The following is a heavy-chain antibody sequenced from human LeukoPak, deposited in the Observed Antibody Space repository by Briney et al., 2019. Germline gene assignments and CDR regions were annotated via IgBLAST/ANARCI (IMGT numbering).Heavy chain of an antibody. CDR1: GFTFSSYG. V-gene: IGHV3-23*01. CDR3: AKAYGDYVFDY. D-gene: IGHD4-17*01. CDR2: ISGSGGST. Sequence: RPGGTLRLSCAASGFTFSSYGMSWVRQAPGKGLEWVSAISGSGGSTYYADSVKGRFTISRDNSKNTLYLQMNSLRAEDTAVYYCAKAYGDYVFDYWGQGTLVTVSS. J-gene: IGHJ4*02.